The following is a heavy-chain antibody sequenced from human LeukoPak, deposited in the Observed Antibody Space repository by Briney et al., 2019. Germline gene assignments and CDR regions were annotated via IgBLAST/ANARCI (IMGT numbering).Heavy chain of an antibody. J-gene: IGHJ3*02. Sequence: ASVKVSCKASGYTFTSYYMHWVRQAPGQGLEWMGIINPSGGSTSYAQKFQVRVTMTRDTSTSTVYMELSSLRSEDTAVYYCARGTLALGFGELLLDIWGQGTMVTVSS. V-gene: IGHV1-46*01. CDR1: GYTFTSYY. D-gene: IGHD3-10*01. CDR3: ARGTLALGFGELLLDI. CDR2: INPSGGST.